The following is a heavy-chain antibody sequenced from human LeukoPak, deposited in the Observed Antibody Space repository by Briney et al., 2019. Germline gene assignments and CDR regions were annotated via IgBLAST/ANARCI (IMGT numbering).Heavy chain of an antibody. Sequence: SETLSLTCTVSGGSISSGSYYWSWIRQPAGKGLEWIGRIYTSGSTNYNPSLKSRVTISVDTSKNQFSLKLSSVTAADTAVYYCAREEYGSGSYWFDYWGQGTLVTVSS. V-gene: IGHV4-61*02. CDR2: IYTSGST. CDR3: AREEYGSGSYWFDY. CDR1: GGSISSGSYY. D-gene: IGHD3-10*01. J-gene: IGHJ4*02.